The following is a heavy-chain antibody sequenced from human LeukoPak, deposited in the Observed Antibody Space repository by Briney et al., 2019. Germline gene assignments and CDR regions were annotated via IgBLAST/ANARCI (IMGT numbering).Heavy chain of an antibody. CDR2: IKYDGSEV. J-gene: IGHJ4*02. CDR3: ARDIAAAGLFFDY. D-gene: IGHD6-13*01. CDR1: GFTLRSYW. V-gene: IGHV3-7*01. Sequence: QPGGSLRLSCAASGFTLRSYWMSWVRQAPGKGLEWVANIKYDGSEVYYVDSVKGRFTISRDIAKNSLNLQMNGLRAEDTAVYYCARDIAAAGLFFDYWGQGTLVTVSS.